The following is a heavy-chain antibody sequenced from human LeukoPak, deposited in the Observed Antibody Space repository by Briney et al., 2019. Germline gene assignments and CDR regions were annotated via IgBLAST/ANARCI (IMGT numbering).Heavy chain of an antibody. Sequence: GGSLRLSCAASVFTFSNTWMNWVRQAPGKGLECVCRIQSKTDGGTTEYAAPVKGRFTISRDDSKTTLYLQMNSLKTEDTAVYYCATLTVRGVINIWGQGTLVTVSS. D-gene: IGHD3-10*01. V-gene: IGHV3-15*01. J-gene: IGHJ4*02. CDR3: ATLTVRGVINI. CDR1: VFTFSNTW. CDR2: IQSKTDGGTT.